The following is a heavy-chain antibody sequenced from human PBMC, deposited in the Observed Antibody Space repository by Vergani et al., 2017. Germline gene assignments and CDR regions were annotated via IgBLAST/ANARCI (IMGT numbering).Heavy chain of an antibody. V-gene: IGHV4-61*10. CDR1: GGSVSSGSYY. Sequence: QVQLQESGPGLVKPSETLSLTCTVSGGSVSSGSYYWSWIRQPAGKGLEWIGYIYYSGSTNYNPSLKSRVTISVDTSKNQFSLKLSSVTAADTAVYYCARGGRASGFPKKLYNWFDPWGQGTLVTVSS. CDR3: ARGGRASGFPKKLYNWFDP. CDR2: IYYSGST. J-gene: IGHJ5*02. D-gene: IGHD3-22*01.